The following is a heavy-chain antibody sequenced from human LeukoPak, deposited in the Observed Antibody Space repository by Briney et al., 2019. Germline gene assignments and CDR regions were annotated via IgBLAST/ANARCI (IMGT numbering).Heavy chain of an antibody. D-gene: IGHD3-10*01. CDR2: INAGNGNT. Sequence: ASVKVSCKASGYTFTSYAMHWVRQAPGQRLEWMGWINAGNGNTKYSQKFQGRVTITRDTSASTAYMELSSLRSEDTAVYYCASEGDDYGSGSSYDYWGQGTLVTVSS. J-gene: IGHJ4*02. CDR1: GYTFTSYA. CDR3: ASEGDDYGSGSSYDY. V-gene: IGHV1-3*01.